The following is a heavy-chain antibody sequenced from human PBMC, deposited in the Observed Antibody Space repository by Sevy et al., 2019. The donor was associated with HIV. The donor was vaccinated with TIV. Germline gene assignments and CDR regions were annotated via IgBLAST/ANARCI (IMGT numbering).Heavy chain of an antibody. CDR1: GFTFSDNY. CDR3: ARGDSSSLYGFYYYGMDV. CDR2: IGSSGSTI. V-gene: IGHV3-11*01. D-gene: IGHD6-13*01. Sequence: GGSLRLSCAASGFTFSDNYMSWIHQAPGKGLEWVSYIGSSGSTIYYADSVKGRFTISRDNAKNSLYLQMNSLRAEDTVVYYCARGDSSSLYGFYYYGMDVWGQGTTVTVSS. J-gene: IGHJ6*02.